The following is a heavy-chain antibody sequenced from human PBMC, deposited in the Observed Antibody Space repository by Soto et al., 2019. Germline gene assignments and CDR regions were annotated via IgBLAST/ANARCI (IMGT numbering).Heavy chain of an antibody. CDR2: IYYSWST. CDR3: ARGRITMIVFDMLFDP. CDR1: GGSISSGGYY. Sequence: LSLTCTVSGGSISSGGYYWSWSRQHPGKGLEWIGYIYYSWSTYYNPSLKSRVTISVDTSKNQFSLKLSSETAADTAVYYCARGRITMIVFDMLFDPWGQGTLVTVSS. V-gene: IGHV4-31*03. D-gene: IGHD3-22*01. J-gene: IGHJ5*02.